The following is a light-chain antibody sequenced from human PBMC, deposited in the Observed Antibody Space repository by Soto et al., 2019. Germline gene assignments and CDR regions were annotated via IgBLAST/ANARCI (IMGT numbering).Light chain of an antibody. CDR2: GAS. CDR3: QQYNNWPPWT. Sequence: EIVMTQSPATLSVTPGERATLSCRASHSVSSNLAWYQQKPGQAPRLLIYGASTRATGIPARFSGSGSGTEFILTISSLQSEDFAVYYCQQYNNWPPWTFGQGTKVEIK. J-gene: IGKJ1*01. V-gene: IGKV3-15*01. CDR1: HSVSSN.